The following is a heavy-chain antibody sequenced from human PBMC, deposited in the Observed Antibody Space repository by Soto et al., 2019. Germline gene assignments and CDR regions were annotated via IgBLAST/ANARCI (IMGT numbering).Heavy chain of an antibody. Sequence: GGSLRLSCAASGFTFSSYAMSWVRQAPGKGLEWVSAISGSGGSTYYADSVKGRFTISRDNSKNTLYLQMNSLGAEDTAVYYCAKGVDILTGYYYYYYMDVWGKGTTVTVSS. J-gene: IGHJ6*03. CDR3: AKGVDILTGYYYYYYMDV. CDR1: GFTFSSYA. V-gene: IGHV3-23*01. D-gene: IGHD3-9*01. CDR2: ISGSGGST.